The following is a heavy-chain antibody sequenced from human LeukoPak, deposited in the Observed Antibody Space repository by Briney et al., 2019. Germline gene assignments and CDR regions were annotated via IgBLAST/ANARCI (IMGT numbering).Heavy chain of an antibody. CDR1: GFTFGDYG. Sequence: GGSLRLSCAASGFTFGDYGMSWVRQAPGKGLEWVSSINWNGGNTADADSVKGRFTISRDTAKDSLYLQLTSLRAEATALYYCARHRGWLQYIAYWGQGTLVTVSS. CDR3: ARHRGWLQYIAY. V-gene: IGHV3-20*04. J-gene: IGHJ4*02. CDR2: INWNGGNT. D-gene: IGHD5-24*01.